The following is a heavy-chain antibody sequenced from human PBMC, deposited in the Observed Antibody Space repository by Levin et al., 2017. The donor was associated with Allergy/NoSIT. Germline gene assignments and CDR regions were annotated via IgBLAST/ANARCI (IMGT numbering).Heavy chain of an antibody. V-gene: IGHV5-10-1*01. CDR3: ARHVGVGGFGELLQERNNWFDP. CDR1: GYSFTSYW. Sequence: GESLKISCKGSGYSFTSYWISWVRQMPGKGLEWMGRIDPSDSYTNYSPSFPGHVTLSADKSISTAYLQWSSLKASDTAMYYCARHVGVGGFGELLQERNNWFDPWGQGTLVTVSS. J-gene: IGHJ5*02. CDR2: IDPSDSYT. D-gene: IGHD3-10*01.